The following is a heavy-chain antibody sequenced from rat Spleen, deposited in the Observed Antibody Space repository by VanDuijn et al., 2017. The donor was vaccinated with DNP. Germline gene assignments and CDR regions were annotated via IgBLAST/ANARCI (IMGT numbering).Heavy chain of an antibody. V-gene: IGHV5-20*01. J-gene: IGHJ4*01. CDR3: AREGDYYDGYGDALDA. Sequence: EVQLVESGGGLVQPGRSLKLSCAASGFTFSDYYMTWVRQAPTKGLEWVASISYDGSSTYYRDSVKGRFPISRDNAKSTLYLQMDSLRSEDTATYYCAREGDYYDGYGDALDAWGQGTSVTVAS. D-gene: IGHD1-12*03. CDR2: ISYDGSST. CDR1: GFTFSDYY.